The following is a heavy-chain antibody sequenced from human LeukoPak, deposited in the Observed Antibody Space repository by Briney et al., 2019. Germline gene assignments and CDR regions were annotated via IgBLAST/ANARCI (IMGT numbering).Heavy chain of an antibody. CDR1: GFTFADYA. CDR2: ISGDGGST. J-gene: IGHJ6*02. CDR3: AKGYSSSWYHLYYYYYGMDV. D-gene: IGHD6-13*01. Sequence: GGSVPLLCAASGFTFADYAMHWVSQAPGKGLEWVSLISGDGGSTYYADSVKGRFTISRDNSKNSLYLQMHSLRTEDTALYYCAKGYSSSWYHLYYYYYGMDVWGRGTMVTVSS. V-gene: IGHV3-43*02.